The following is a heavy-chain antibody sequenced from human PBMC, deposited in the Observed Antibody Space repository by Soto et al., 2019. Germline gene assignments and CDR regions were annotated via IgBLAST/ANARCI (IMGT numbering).Heavy chain of an antibody. Sequence: QVQLVESGGGVVQPGRSLRLSCAASGFTFSSYGMHWVRQAPGKGLERVAVIWYDGSNKYYADSVKGRFTISRDNSKNTLYLQMNSLRAEDTAVYYCARRNWNDEGYYYYYMDVWGKGTTVTVSS. J-gene: IGHJ6*03. CDR3: ARRNWNDEGYYYYYMDV. V-gene: IGHV3-33*01. D-gene: IGHD1-1*01. CDR2: IWYDGSNK. CDR1: GFTFSSYG.